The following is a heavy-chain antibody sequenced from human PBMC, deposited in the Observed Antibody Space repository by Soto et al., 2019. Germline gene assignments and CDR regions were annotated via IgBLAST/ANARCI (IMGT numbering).Heavy chain of an antibody. Sequence: PGGSLRLSCAASGFTFSSYGMHWVRQAPGKGLEWVAVIWYDGSNKYYADSVKGRFTISRDNSKNTLYLQMNSLRAEDTAVYYCAKEIQLWLVLAYWGQGTLVTVSS. CDR3: AKEIQLWLVLAY. CDR1: GFTFSSYG. CDR2: IWYDGSNK. V-gene: IGHV3-30*02. D-gene: IGHD5-18*01. J-gene: IGHJ4*02.